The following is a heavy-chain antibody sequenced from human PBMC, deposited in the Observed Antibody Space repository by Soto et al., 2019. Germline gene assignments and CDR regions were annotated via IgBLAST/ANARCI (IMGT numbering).Heavy chain of an antibody. J-gene: IGHJ6*02. CDR2: IYYSGTT. CDR3: ARARSPDTASYYGMDV. V-gene: IGHV4-59*01. Sequence: SETLSLTCTVSGGSISSYYWIWIRQPPGKALEYIGYIYYSGTTDYNPSLKSRVTVAVDTSRNQFSLKLGSVTPADTAVYYCARARSPDTASYYGMDVWGQGTTVTVSS. D-gene: IGHD5-18*01. CDR1: GGSISSYY.